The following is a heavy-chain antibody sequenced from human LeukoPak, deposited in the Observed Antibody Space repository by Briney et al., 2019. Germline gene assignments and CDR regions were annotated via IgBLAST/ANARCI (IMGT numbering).Heavy chain of an antibody. D-gene: IGHD2-21*02. CDR1: GGSISSSSYY. Sequence: PSETLSLTCTVSGGSISSSSYYWGWIRQLPGKGLEWIGNIYYSGSTYCNPSLKSRVTISVDTSKNQFSLKLSSVTAADTAVYYCASVTGVTGSYYFDYWGQGTLVTVSS. CDR2: IYYSGST. J-gene: IGHJ4*02. CDR3: ASVTGVTGSYYFDY. V-gene: IGHV4-39*01.